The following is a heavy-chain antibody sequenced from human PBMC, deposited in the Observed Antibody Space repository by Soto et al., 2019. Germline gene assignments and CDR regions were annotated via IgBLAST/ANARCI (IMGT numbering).Heavy chain of an antibody. CDR2: IVPGCSHT. CDR3: AAANPGAFDI. D-gene: IGHD5-18*01. Sequence: SVKVSCKVSGDTFSNYAINWVRQAPGQGLEWMGGIVPGCSHTNYAQKFQDRVTITGDMSTSTAYMELSSLRSEDTAVYYCAAANPGAFDIWGQGTMVTVSS. CDR1: GDTFSNYA. V-gene: IGHV1-69*06. J-gene: IGHJ3*02.